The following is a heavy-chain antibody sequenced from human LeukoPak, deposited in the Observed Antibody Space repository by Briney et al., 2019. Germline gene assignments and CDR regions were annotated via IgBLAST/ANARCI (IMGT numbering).Heavy chain of an antibody. CDR3: AKDDRWLQFCC. CDR1: GFTFSSYA. Sequence: GGSLRLSCAASGFTFSSYAMSWVRQSPGKGLEWVSAISGSGGSTYYTDSVKGRFSISRDNSKNTLYLQMNSLRAEDTAVYYCAKDDRWLQFCCWGQGTLVTVSA. CDR2: ISGSGGST. D-gene: IGHD5-24*01. V-gene: IGHV3-23*01. J-gene: IGHJ4*02.